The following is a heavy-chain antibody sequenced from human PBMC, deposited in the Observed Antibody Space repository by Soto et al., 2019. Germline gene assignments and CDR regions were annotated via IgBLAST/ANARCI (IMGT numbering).Heavy chain of an antibody. CDR1: GFTYSSYA. D-gene: IGHD3-3*01. CDR3: AKGYFADDFWSGYYPWYFDY. CDR2: ISGSGGST. Sequence: GGSLRLSCAASGFTYSSYAMSWVRQAPGKGLEWVSAISGSGGSTYYADSVKGRFTISRDNSKNTLYLQMNSLRAEDTAVYYCAKGYFADDFWSGYYPWYFDYWGQGTLVTVSS. J-gene: IGHJ4*02. V-gene: IGHV3-23*01.